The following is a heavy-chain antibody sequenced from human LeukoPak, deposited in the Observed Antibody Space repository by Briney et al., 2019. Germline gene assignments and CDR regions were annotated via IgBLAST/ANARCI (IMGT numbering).Heavy chain of an antibody. V-gene: IGHV4-59*01. D-gene: IGHD6-13*01. CDR1: GGSISSYY. CDR2: IYYSGST. Sequence: PSETLSLTCTVSGGSISSYYWSWIRQPPGKGLEWIGYIYYSGSTNYNPSLESRVTISVDTSKNQFSLKLSSVTAADTAVYYCARGSSSWYRPPRGYYFDYRGQGTLVTVSS. J-gene: IGHJ4*02. CDR3: ARGSSSWYRPPRGYYFDY.